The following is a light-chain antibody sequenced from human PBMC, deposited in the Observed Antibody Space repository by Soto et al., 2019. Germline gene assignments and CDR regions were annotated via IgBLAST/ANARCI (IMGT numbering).Light chain of an antibody. CDR2: DAS. CDR3: KQYGNLPNT. Sequence: DLQMTQSASSLSAFVGDRVTITCQASQDIRKYLNWYQQKPGKAPKLLIYDASNLETGVPSRFSGSGSGTDFTLTISSLQPEDIATYYCKQYGNLPNTFGQGTKLEIK. J-gene: IGKJ2*01. V-gene: IGKV1-33*01. CDR1: QDIRKY.